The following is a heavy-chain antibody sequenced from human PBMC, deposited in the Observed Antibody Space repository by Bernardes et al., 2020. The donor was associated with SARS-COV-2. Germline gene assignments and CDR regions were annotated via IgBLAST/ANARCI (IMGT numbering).Heavy chain of an antibody. D-gene: IGHD3-3*01. J-gene: IGHJ5*02. CDR3: STIFHGSA. Sequence: GGSLRLSCAASGFTFNIYLMSWVRQAPGKGPEWVSGISDRGGRTNYADSVRGRFIISRDNSKKALYLQMNSLKTEDTAVYYCSTIFHGSAWGQGTLVTVSA. V-gene: IGHV3-23*01. CDR1: GFTFNIYL. CDR2: ISDRGGRT.